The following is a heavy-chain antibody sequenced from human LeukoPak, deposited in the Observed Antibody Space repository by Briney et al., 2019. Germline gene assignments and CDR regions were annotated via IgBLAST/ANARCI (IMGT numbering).Heavy chain of an antibody. V-gene: IGHV4-39*01. CDR3: ARRGIGYCSSTSCPNAFDI. J-gene: IGHJ3*02. CDR1: GAFSISNYY. D-gene: IGHD2-2*01. CDR2: IYYSGST. Sequence: PSETLSLTCTGGAFSISNYYWGWIRQPPGKGLEWIGSIYYSGSTYYNPSLKSQLTISVDPSKNQFSLKLSSVTAADTAVYYCARRGIGYCSSTSCPNAFDIWGQGTMVTVSS.